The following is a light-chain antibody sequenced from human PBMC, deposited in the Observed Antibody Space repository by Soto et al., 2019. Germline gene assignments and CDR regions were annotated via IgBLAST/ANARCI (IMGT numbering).Light chain of an antibody. CDR3: QQYGSSPLT. CDR1: QSVSSSY. Sequence: EIVLTQSPGTLSLSPGERATLSCRASQSVSSSYLAWYQQKPGQAPRLLLYGASSRATGIPDRFSGSGSGTDFTLTISRLEPEDFAVYDGQQYGSSPLTFGGGTKVEIK. CDR2: GAS. J-gene: IGKJ4*01. V-gene: IGKV3-20*01.